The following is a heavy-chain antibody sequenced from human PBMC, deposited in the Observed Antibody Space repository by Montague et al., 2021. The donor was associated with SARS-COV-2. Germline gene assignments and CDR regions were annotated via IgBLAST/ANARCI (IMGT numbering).Heavy chain of an antibody. J-gene: IGHJ6*02. V-gene: IGHV4-39*07. Sequence: ETLSLTCTVSGGSISSSSYYWGWIRQPPGKGLGWIGSIYYSGSTYYNPSLKSRVTISVDTSKNQFSLKLSSVTAADTAVYYCARDKAEYIVVVPAVPLAYGMDVWGQGTTVTVSS. CDR2: IYYSGST. CDR1: GGSISSSSYY. D-gene: IGHD2-2*01. CDR3: ARDKAEYIVVVPAVPLAYGMDV.